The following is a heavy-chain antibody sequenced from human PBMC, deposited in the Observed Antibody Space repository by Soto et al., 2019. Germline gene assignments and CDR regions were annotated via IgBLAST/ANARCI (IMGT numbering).Heavy chain of an antibody. D-gene: IGHD3-10*01. CDR1: GYTFTSYG. J-gene: IGHJ6*03. Sequence: GASVKVSCKASGYTFTSYGISWVRQAPGQGLEWMGWISAYNGNTNYAQKLQGRVTMTTDTSTSTAYMELRSLRSDDTAVYYCARVWYYGSGSYQYHYYMDVWGKGTTVTVSS. CDR2: ISAYNGNT. CDR3: ARVWYYGSGSYQYHYYMDV. V-gene: IGHV1-18*01.